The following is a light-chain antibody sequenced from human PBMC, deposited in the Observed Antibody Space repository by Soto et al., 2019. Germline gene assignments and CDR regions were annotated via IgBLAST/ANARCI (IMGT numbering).Light chain of an antibody. CDR2: EVT. J-gene: IGLJ1*01. Sequence: QSVLTQPASVSASPGQSIAISCSGTSSDVGAYDYVSWYQHHPGKAPKLIIYEVTYRPSGVSNRFSASKSGNTASLTISGLQAEDEADYYCSSYTRSSTCLFGTGTKLTVL. CDR3: SSYTRSSTCL. V-gene: IGLV2-14*01. CDR1: SSDVGAYDY.